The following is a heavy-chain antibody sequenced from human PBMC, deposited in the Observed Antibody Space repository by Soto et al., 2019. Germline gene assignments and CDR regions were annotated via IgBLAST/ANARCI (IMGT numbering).Heavy chain of an antibody. V-gene: IGHV3-48*01. CDR3: AKHYGAGSYYNEDAFDI. Sequence: GGSLRLSCAASGFTFSSYSMNWVRQAPGKGLEWVSYISSSSSTIYYADSVKGRFTISRDNSKNSLYLQMNSLRVEDTAVYYCAKHYGAGSYYNEDAFDIWGQGTMVTVSS. CDR2: ISSSSSTI. J-gene: IGHJ3*02. D-gene: IGHD3-10*01. CDR1: GFTFSSYS.